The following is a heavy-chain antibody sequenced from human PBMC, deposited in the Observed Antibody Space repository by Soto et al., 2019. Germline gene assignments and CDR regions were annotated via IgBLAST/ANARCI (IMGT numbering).Heavy chain of an antibody. CDR1: GFTFSSYA. J-gene: IGHJ3*02. D-gene: IGHD3-3*01. CDR3: ARDFWTDIGFSRAFDI. Sequence: GGSLRLSCAASGFTFSSYAMHWVRQAPGKGLEWVAVISYDGSNKYYADSVKGRFTISRDNSKNTLYLQMNSLRAEDTAVYYCARDFWTDIGFSRAFDIWGQGTMVTVSS. V-gene: IGHV3-30*04. CDR2: ISYDGSNK.